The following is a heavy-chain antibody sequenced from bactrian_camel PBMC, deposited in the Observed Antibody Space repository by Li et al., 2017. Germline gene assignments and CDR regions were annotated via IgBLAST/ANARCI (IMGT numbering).Heavy chain of an antibody. CDR2: IDSDHST. CDR1: GYRYSRLC. D-gene: IGHD1*01. J-gene: IGHJ4*01. CDR3: AADLLLMRPLDPSEYKY. V-gene: IGHV3S53*01. Sequence: VQLVESGGDSVQAGGSLRLSCTYSGYRYSRLCVAWFRQAPGNKREAVAAIDSDHSTTYADSVKGRFTISKDNAKNTFYLQMNNLQPEDTAMYFCAADLLLMRPLDPSEYKYWGQGTQVTVS.